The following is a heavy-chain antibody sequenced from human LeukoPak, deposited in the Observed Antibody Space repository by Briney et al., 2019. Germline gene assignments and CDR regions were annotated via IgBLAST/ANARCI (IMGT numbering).Heavy chain of an antibody. CDR1: GFTFSSYW. V-gene: IGHV3-7*01. D-gene: IGHD6-19*01. Sequence: GGSLRLSCAASGFTFSSYWMSWVRQAPGKGLEWVANIKQDGSEKYYVDSVKGRFAISRDNAKNSLYLQMNSLRAEDTAVYYCARGSGGQWLAENDYWGQGTLVTVSS. CDR3: ARGSGGQWLAENDY. CDR2: IKQDGSEK. J-gene: IGHJ4*02.